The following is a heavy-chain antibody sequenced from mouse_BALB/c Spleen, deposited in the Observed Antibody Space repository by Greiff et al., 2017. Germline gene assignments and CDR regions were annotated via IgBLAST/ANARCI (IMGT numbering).Heavy chain of an antibody. D-gene: IGHD1-1*01. CDR1: GFSLTSYG. V-gene: IGHV2-9*02. Sequence: QVQLQQSGPGLVAPSQSLSITCTVSGFSLTSYGVHWVRQPPGKGLEWLGVIWAGGSTNYNSALMSRLSISKDNSKSQVFLKMNSLQTDDTAMYYCARGGYYGSYWYFDVWGAGTTVTVSS. J-gene: IGHJ1*01. CDR3: ARGGYYGSYWYFDV. CDR2: IWAGGST.